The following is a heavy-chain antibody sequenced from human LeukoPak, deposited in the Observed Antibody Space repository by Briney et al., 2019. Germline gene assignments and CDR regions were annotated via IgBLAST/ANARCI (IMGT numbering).Heavy chain of an antibody. D-gene: IGHD6-19*01. Sequence: GGSLRLSCAASGFTFSNAWMNWVRQAPGKGLEWVGRLESKTDGGTTDYAAPVKGRFTISRDDSKNTLFLQMDSLKIEDTAVYFCTMGTGYTSGWYLGYFDYWGQGTLVTVSS. CDR3: TMGTGYTSGWYLGYFDY. CDR2: LESKTDGGTT. V-gene: IGHV3-15*04. CDR1: GFTFSNAW. J-gene: IGHJ4*02.